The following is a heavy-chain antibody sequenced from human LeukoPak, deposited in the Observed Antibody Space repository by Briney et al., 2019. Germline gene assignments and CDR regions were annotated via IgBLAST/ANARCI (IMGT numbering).Heavy chain of an antibody. J-gene: IGHJ5*02. D-gene: IGHD2-2*01. V-gene: IGHV5-51*01. CDR3: ARGSAIVVVPALNWFDP. Sequence: GESLKISCKGSGYSFTSYWIGWVRQMPGKGLEWMGIIYPGDSDTRYSPSFQGQVTISADKSISTAYLQWSSLKASDTAMYYCARGSAIVVVPALNWFDPWGQGTLVTVSS. CDR1: GYSFTSYW. CDR2: IYPGDSDT.